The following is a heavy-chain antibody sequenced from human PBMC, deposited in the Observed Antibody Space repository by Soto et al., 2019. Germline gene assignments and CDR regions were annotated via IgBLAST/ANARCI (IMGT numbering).Heavy chain of an antibody. CDR2: ISFAGNTQ. Sequence: QVQLVESGGGVVQPGRSLRLSCAASGFTLSRYGMHWVRQAPGKGLEWVAVISFAGNTQYYADSVKGRFTISRDNSKDTLSLLILSLRPEDTAVYYGARGAEHQLLSRDYFYGMDVWGQGITVSVSS. J-gene: IGHJ6*02. D-gene: IGHD1-1*01. V-gene: IGHV3-30*05. CDR3: ARGAEHQLLSRDYFYGMDV. CDR1: GFTLSRYG.